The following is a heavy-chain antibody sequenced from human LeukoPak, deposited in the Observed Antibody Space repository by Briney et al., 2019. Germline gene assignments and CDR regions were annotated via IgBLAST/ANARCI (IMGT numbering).Heavy chain of an antibody. CDR1: GFTFSSYG. Sequence: GGSLRLSCAASGFTFSSYGMHWVRQAPGKGLEWVAVIWYDGSDKYYADSVKGRFTISRDNSKNTLYLQMNSLRAEDTAVYYCARGEARYYDSSGYYYQVDYYYYGMDVWGQGTTVTVSS. CDR2: IWYDGSDK. D-gene: IGHD3-22*01. V-gene: IGHV3-30*19. J-gene: IGHJ6*02. CDR3: ARGEARYYDSSGYYYQVDYYYYGMDV.